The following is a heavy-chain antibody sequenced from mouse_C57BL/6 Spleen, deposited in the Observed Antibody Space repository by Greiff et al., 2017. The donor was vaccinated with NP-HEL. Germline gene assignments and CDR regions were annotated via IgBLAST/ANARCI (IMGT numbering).Heavy chain of an antibody. CDR2: IDPEDGET. D-gene: IGHD2-1*01. V-gene: IGHV14-1*01. Sequence: VQLKQSGAELVRPGASVKLSCTASGFTIKDYYMHWVKQRPEQGLEWIGRIDPEDGETEYAPKFQGKATMTADTASNTAYLQLSSLTSEDTAVYYCTSYGNWDYWGQGTTLTVSS. CDR1: GFTIKDYY. J-gene: IGHJ2*01. CDR3: TSYGNWDY.